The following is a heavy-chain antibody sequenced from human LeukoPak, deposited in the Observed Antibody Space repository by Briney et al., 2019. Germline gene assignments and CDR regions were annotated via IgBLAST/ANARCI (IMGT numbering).Heavy chain of an antibody. J-gene: IGHJ4*02. CDR2: VNNDGSNT. CDR1: GFTFSVYW. CDR3: ARVDPKAPGDYS. Sequence: PGGSLRLSCAASGFTFSVYWMHWVRQAPGKGLVWVSRVNNDGSNTIYADSVKGRFTISRDNAKNTLYVQMNNLRAEDTAVYYCARVDPKAPGDYSWGRGTLVTVSS. V-gene: IGHV3-74*01. D-gene: IGHD2-2*03.